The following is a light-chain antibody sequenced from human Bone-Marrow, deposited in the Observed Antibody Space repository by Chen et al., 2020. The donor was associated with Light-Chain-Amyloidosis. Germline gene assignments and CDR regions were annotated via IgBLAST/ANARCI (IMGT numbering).Light chain of an antibody. J-gene: IGLJ3*02. CDR1: YLGSPS. CDR3: QVWDRSSDRPV. V-gene: IGLV3-21*02. CDR2: DDS. Sequence: SYVLTQPSSVSVAPGQTATIACGGNYLGSPSLHWYHQTPGQAPLLVVYDDSDRPSGIPERLSGSNSGNTATLTISRVEAGDEADYYCQVWDRSSDRPVFGGGTKLTVL.